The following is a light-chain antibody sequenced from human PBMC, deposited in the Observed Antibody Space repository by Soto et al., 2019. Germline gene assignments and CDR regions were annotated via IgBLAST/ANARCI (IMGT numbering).Light chain of an antibody. CDR2: GAS. J-gene: IGKJ1*01. Sequence: EFVLTQSPGTLSLSPGERATLSCRASQSVSGSYLAWYQQKPGQSPRLLIYGASSRATGIPDRFSGSGSGTDFTLTINRLEPEDFAVYFCQQYGSPWTFGQGTKVEIK. CDR3: QQYGSPWT. CDR1: QSVSGSY. V-gene: IGKV3-20*01.